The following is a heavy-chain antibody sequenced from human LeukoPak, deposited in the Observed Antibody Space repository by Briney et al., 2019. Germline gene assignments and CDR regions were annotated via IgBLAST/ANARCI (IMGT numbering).Heavy chain of an antibody. CDR2: ISYNGSNK. J-gene: IGHJ6*04. CDR3: AKMGVSMVWGVIMSYGMEV. Sequence: GRSLRLSCAASGFTFSSYGMNWVRQAPGKGLEWVAVISYNGSNKYYADSVKGRFTISRDNSKNTLYLQMNSLRAEDRGVYYCAKMGVSMVWGVIMSYGMEVWGKGSTVTVSS. CDR1: GFTFSSYG. D-gene: IGHD3-10*01. V-gene: IGHV3-30*18.